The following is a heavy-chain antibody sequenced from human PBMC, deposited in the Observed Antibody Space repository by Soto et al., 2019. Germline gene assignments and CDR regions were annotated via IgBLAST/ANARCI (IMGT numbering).Heavy chain of an antibody. Sequence: GSGPTLVNPTQTLTLTCTFSGFSLSTSGVGVGWIRQPPGKALEWLALIYWDDDKRYSPSLKSRLTITKDTSKNQVVLTMTNMDPVDTATYYCARPYNWNESFLWAYWGQGTLVTVSS. CDR3: ARPYNWNESFLWAY. CDR1: GFSLSTSGVG. V-gene: IGHV2-5*02. J-gene: IGHJ4*02. D-gene: IGHD1-1*01. CDR2: IYWDDDK.